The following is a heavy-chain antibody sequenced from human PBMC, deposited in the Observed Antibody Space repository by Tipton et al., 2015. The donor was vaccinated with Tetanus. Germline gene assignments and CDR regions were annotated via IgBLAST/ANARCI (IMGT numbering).Heavy chain of an antibody. Sequence: TLSLTCTVSGGSISSSSYYWGWIRQPPGKGLEWIGEINHSGTTNYNPSLKSRVTILVDTSKNQFSLKLSSVTAADTAVYYCARGLGSRLAPGGSVDSWGQGTLVTVSS. J-gene: IGHJ5*01. CDR3: ARGLGSRLAPGGSVDS. V-gene: IGHV4-39*07. D-gene: IGHD3-10*01. CDR2: INHSGTT. CDR1: GGSISSSSYY.